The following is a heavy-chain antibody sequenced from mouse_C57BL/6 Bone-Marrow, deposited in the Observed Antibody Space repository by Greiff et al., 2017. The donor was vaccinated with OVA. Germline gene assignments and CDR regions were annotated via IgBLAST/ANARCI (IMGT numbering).Heavy chain of an antibody. CDR3: ASAGDYDVNWYFDV. V-gene: IGHV5-6*01. J-gene: IGHJ1*03. Sequence: EVHLVESGGDLVKPGGSLKLSCAASGFTFSSYGMSWVRQTPDKRLEWVATISSGGSYTYYPDSVKGRFTISRDNAKNTLYLQMSSLKSEDTAMYYCASAGDYDVNWYFDVWGTGTTVTVSS. CDR2: ISSGGSYT. D-gene: IGHD2-4*01. CDR1: GFTFSSYG.